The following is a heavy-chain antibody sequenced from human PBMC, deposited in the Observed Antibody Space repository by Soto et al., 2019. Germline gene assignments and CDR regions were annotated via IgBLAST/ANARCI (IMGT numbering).Heavy chain of an antibody. J-gene: IGHJ6*02. CDR2: VYHTGTT. CDR3: ARALVTDYNSRDYHYYFAMDG. V-gene: IGHV4-31*02. D-gene: IGHD3-22*01. Sequence: PSETLSLTCVVSGGPVSGDDLYWSWIRHLPGKGLEWIANVYHTGTTYYNPSLKSRVSMSVDTSQNQFSLILASVTAADTAVYYCARALVTDYNSRDYHYYFAMDGWGQGTSVT. CDR1: GGPVSGDDLY.